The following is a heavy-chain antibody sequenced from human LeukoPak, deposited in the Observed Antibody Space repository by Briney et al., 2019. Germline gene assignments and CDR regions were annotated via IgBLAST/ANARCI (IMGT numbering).Heavy chain of an antibody. Sequence: PGGSLRLSCAASGFSFSYYGMHWVRQAPGKGLEWVAVMSYDGTNKYYGDSVKGRFTISRDNSKNTLYLQMNSRRAEDTAIYYCAKRVRGVLYGMDVWGQGTTVTVSS. CDR3: AKRVRGVLYGMDV. D-gene: IGHD3-10*01. CDR2: MSYDGTNK. J-gene: IGHJ6*02. CDR1: GFSFSYYG. V-gene: IGHV3-30*18.